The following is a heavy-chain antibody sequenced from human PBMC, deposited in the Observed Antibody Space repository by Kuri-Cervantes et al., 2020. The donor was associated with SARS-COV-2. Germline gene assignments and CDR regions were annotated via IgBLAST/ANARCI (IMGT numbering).Heavy chain of an antibody. D-gene: IGHD3-10*01. V-gene: IGHV6-1*01. CDR2: TYFRSKWYN. CDR3: ARGKTMVRGENYYYMDV. J-gene: IGHJ6*03. Sequence: LRLSCAISGDSVTSNSAAWNWNRQSPSRGLEWLGRTYFRSKWYNDYAVSVKSRITINPDTSKKQFSLQLNSVTPEDTAVYYCARGKTMVRGENYYYMDVWGKGTTVTVSS. CDR1: GDSVTSNSAA.